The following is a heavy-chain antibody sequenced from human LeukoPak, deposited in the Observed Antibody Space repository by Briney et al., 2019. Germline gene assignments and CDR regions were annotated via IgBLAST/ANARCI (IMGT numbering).Heavy chain of an antibody. J-gene: IGHJ6*02. V-gene: IGHV1-69*13. CDR2: IIPIFGTA. Sequence: SVTVSFRASGGTFSSYAISWVRQAPGQGLEWMGGIIPIFGTANYAQKFQGRVTITADESTSTAYMELSSLRSEDTAVYYCATPFRYQRSYYYYGMDVWGQGTTVTVSS. CDR3: ATPFRYQRSYYYYGMDV. CDR1: GGTFSSYA. D-gene: IGHD2-2*01.